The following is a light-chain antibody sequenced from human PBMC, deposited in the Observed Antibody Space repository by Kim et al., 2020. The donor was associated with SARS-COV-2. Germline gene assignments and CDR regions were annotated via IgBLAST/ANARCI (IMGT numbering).Light chain of an antibody. CDR2: EVS. Sequence: QSALTQPPSASGSLGQSVTISCTGTSSDVGTYNYVSWYQKHPGKAPKLIIYEVSKRPSGVPDRFSGSKSGNTASLTVSGLQAEDEADYYCSSYGGNNNVVFGGGTQLTVL. CDR3: SSYGGNNNVV. J-gene: IGLJ3*02. CDR1: SSDVGTYNY. V-gene: IGLV2-8*01.